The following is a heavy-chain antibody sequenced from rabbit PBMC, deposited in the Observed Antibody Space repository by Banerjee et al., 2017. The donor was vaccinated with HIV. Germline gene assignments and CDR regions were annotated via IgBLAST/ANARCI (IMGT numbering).Heavy chain of an antibody. D-gene: IGHD6-1*01. J-gene: IGHJ4*01. CDR2: IDNGDGST. CDR1: GLEFSSNE. V-gene: IGHV1S47*01. Sequence: QAQLVESGGGLVEPEGSLRHTCKASGLEFSSNEMCWVSQAPGKGTEWFACIDNGDGSTYYANWVNGRFTISRSTSLNTVTLQMNSLTAADTATYFCARDGVYAYATDYFTLWGPGTLVTVS. CDR3: ARDGVYAYATDYFTL.